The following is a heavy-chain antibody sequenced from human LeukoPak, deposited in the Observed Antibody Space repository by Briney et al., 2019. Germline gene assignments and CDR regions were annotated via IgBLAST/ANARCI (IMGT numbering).Heavy chain of an antibody. CDR1: GGSISSYY. V-gene: IGHV4-4*08. Sequence: PSETLSLTCTVTGGSISSYYWSWIRQPPGKGLEWIGRIYTSGNTNYNPSLKSRVTISVDTSKNQFSLELNSVTAADTAVYYCAREGVATREVDYWGQGTLVTVSS. D-gene: IGHD5-12*01. CDR2: IYTSGNT. CDR3: AREGVATREVDY. J-gene: IGHJ4*02.